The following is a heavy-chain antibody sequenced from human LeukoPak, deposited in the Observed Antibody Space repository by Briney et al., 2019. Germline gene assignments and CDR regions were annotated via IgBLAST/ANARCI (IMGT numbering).Heavy chain of an antibody. CDR1: GFTFSSCA. V-gene: IGHV3-30*04. Sequence: PGGSLRLSCAASGFTFSSCAMPWVRQAPGKGLDWVTFISNDGRNKYYADSVKGRFTISRDNSKNTLYLQINSLRAEDTAVYFCARVGSSWFDPSYGMDVWGQGTTVTVSS. CDR2: ISNDGRNK. D-gene: IGHD6-13*01. J-gene: IGHJ6*02. CDR3: ARVGSSWFDPSYGMDV.